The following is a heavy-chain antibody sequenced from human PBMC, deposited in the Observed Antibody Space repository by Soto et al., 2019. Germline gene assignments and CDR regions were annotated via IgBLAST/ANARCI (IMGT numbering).Heavy chain of an antibody. V-gene: IGHV6-1*01. Sequence: SQTLSLTCAISGDSVSSNSAAWNWIRQSPSRGLEWLGRTYYRSKRYNDYAVSVKSRITINPDTSKNQFSLQLNSVTPEDTAVYYCARAAYCSGGSCSRSGAFDIWGQGTMVTVSS. CDR3: ARAAYCSGGSCSRSGAFDI. CDR2: TYYRSKRYN. D-gene: IGHD2-15*01. CDR1: GDSVSSNSAA. J-gene: IGHJ3*02.